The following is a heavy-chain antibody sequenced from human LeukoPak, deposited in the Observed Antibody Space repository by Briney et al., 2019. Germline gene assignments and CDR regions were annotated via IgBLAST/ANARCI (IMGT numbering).Heavy chain of an antibody. Sequence: SQTLSLTCAISGDSVSSNSAAWNWIRQSPSRGLEWLGRTYYRSKWYNDYAVSVKSRITINPDTSKNQFSLQLYSVTPEDTAVYYCARMVGSGYDYSDFYWYFDLWGRGTLVTVSS. J-gene: IGHJ2*01. V-gene: IGHV6-1*01. CDR2: TYYRSKWYN. D-gene: IGHD5-12*01. CDR1: GDSVSSNSAA. CDR3: ARMVGSGYDYSDFYWYFDL.